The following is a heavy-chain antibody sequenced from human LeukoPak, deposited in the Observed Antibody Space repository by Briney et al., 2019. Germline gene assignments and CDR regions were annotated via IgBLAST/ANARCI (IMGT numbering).Heavy chain of an antibody. CDR3: AKGDSSSWYNWFDP. CDR2: ISGSGGCT. J-gene: IGHJ5*02. D-gene: IGHD6-13*01. CDR1: GFTFSSYA. V-gene: IGHV3-23*01. Sequence: PGGSLRLSCAASGFTFSSYAMSWVRQAPGKGLEWVSAISGSGGCTYYADSVKGRFTISRDNSKNTLYLQMNSLRAEDTAVYYCAKGDSSSWYNWFDPWGQGTLVTVSS.